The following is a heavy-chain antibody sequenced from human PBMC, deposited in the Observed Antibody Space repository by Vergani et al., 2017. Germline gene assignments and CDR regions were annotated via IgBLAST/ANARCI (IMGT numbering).Heavy chain of an antibody. CDR2: IIPIFGTA. Sequence: QVQLVQSGAEVKKPGSSVKVSCKASGGTFSSYAISWVRQAPGQGLEWMGGIIPIFGTANYAQKFQGRVTITADESTSTAYMELSSLRSEDTAVYYCAGDGDCSSTSCYRWYFDLWGRGTLVTVSS. CDR3: AGDGDCSSTSCYRWYFDL. J-gene: IGHJ2*01. CDR1: GGTFSSYA. D-gene: IGHD2-2*01. V-gene: IGHV1-69*01.